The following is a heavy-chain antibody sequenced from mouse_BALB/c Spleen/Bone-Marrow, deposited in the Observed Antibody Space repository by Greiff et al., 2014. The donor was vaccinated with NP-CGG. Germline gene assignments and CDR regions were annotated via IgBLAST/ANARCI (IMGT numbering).Heavy chain of an antibody. Sequence: VKLMESGPGLVAPSQSLSITCTVSEFSLSSYGVHWVRQPPGKGLEWLGAIWAGGSINYNSALMSRLSISKDNSKSQVFLKMKRLQNDDTAMYYCAREGRGSYGSSGYAMDYWGQGTSVTVSS. CDR2: IWAGGSI. V-gene: IGHV2-9*02. J-gene: IGHJ4*01. CDR1: EFSLSSYG. CDR3: AREGRGSYGSSGYAMDY. D-gene: IGHD1-1*01.